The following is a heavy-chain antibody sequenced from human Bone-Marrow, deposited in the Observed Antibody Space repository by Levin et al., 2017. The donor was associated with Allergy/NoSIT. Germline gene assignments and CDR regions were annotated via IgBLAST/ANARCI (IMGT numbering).Heavy chain of an antibody. D-gene: IGHD6-6*01. CDR3: ARARYSSSSVTRYGMDV. CDR1: GFTFSSYG. J-gene: IGHJ6*02. CDR2: IWYDGSNK. Sequence: GGSLRLSCAASGFTFSSYGMHWVRQAPGKGLEWVAVIWYDGSNKYYADSVKGRFTISRDNSKNTLYLQMNSLRAEDTAVYYCARARYSSSSVTRYGMDVWGQGTTVTVSS. V-gene: IGHV3-33*01.